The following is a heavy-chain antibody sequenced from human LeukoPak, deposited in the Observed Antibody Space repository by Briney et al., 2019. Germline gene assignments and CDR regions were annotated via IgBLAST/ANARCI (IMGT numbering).Heavy chain of an antibody. D-gene: IGHD3-22*01. CDR3: ARDRNPQRYYYDSSGYLYYFDY. J-gene: IGHJ4*02. Sequence: PGRSLRLSCAASGFTFSSYAMHWVRQAPVKELEWVAVISYDGSNKYYADSVKGRFTISRDNSKNTLYLQMNSLRAEDTAVYYCARDRNPQRYYYDSSGYLYYFDYWGQGTLVTVSS. CDR2: ISYDGSNK. V-gene: IGHV3-30-3*01. CDR1: GFTFSSYA.